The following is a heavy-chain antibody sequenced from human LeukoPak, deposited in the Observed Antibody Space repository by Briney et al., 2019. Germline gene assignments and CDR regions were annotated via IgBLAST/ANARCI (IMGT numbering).Heavy chain of an antibody. CDR3: ARDSRDYYDSSGYYYVPDNWFDH. CDR1: GYTFTGYY. J-gene: IGHJ5*02. V-gene: IGHV1-2*02. Sequence: ASVKVSCKASGYTFTGYYMHWLRQAPGQGLEWIGCINPNSGGTNYAQKLQGRVTMTRDTSISTAYMEMRRLRSEDMGVYYCARDSRDYYDSSGYYYVPDNWFDHWGQGTLVTVYS. CDR2: INPNSGGT. D-gene: IGHD3-22*01.